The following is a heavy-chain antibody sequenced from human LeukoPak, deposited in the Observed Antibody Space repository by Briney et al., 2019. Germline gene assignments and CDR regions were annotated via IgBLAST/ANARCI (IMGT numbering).Heavy chain of an antibody. J-gene: IGHJ6*03. CDR3: ASVVSVAARSYYYYYYMGV. D-gene: IGHD6-6*01. Sequence: PSETLSLTCTVSGGSISGSPYYWGWIRQPPGTGLEWIGSIYYNGRTYYNPSLKSRVTISVDTSKNQFSLNLSSVTATDTAVYYCASVVSVAARSYYYYYYMGVWGKGTTVTVSS. V-gene: IGHV4-39*07. CDR2: IYYNGRT. CDR1: GGSISGSPYY.